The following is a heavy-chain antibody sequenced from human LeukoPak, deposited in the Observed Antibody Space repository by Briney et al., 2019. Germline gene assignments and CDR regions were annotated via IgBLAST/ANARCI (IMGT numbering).Heavy chain of an antibody. CDR3: AGTSPHSENAFDI. V-gene: IGHV1-69*05. J-gene: IGHJ3*02. CDR2: IIPIFGTA. CDR1: GGTFSSYA. Sequence: SVKVSCKASGGTFSSYAISWVRQAPGQGLEWMGGIIPIFGTANFAQKFQGRVTITTDDSTSTAYMELSSLRSEDTAVYYCAGTSPHSENAFDIWGQGTMVTVSS.